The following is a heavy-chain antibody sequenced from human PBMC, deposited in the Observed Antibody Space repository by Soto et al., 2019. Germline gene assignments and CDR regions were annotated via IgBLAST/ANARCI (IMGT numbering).Heavy chain of an antibody. D-gene: IGHD6-13*01. CDR3: AKGSSSWHEVPLEY. J-gene: IGHJ4*02. CDR2: INWNSDTI. V-gene: IGHV3-9*01. CDR1: GFTFDDYA. Sequence: LRLSCAASGFTFDDYAMHWVRQAPGKGLEWVSGINWNSDTIGYADSVKGRFTISRDTAKKSLYLQMNSLRTEDTALYYCAKGSSSWHEVPLEYWGQGTLVTVSS.